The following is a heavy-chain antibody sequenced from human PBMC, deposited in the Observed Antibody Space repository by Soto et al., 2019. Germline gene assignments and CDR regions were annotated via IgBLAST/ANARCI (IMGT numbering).Heavy chain of an antibody. V-gene: IGHV1-24*01. Sequence: QVQLVQSGAEVKKPGASVKVSCKVSGYTLTELSMHWVRQAPGKGLEWMGGFDPEDGETIYAQKFQGRVTMTEDTSXXTXYXGLSSLRSEDTAVYYCATATYYDFWSGPGGYYGMDVWGQGTTVTVSS. J-gene: IGHJ6*02. CDR3: ATATYYDFWSGPGGYYGMDV. CDR2: FDPEDGET. CDR1: GYTLTELS. D-gene: IGHD3-3*01.